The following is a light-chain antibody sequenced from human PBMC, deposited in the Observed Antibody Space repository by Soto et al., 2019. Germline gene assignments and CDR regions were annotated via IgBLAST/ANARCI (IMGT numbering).Light chain of an antibody. CDR2: STT. Sequence: QAVVTQEPSLTVSPGGTVTLTCASSTAPVTSGFYPHWVQQKPGQAPRPLIYSTTNKHSWTPARFSGSLLGGKAALTLSGVQPDDEADYYCLLYYGGSDVFGAGTQLTVL. CDR1: TAPVTSGFY. CDR3: LLYYGGSDV. J-gene: IGLJ2*01. V-gene: IGLV7-43*01.